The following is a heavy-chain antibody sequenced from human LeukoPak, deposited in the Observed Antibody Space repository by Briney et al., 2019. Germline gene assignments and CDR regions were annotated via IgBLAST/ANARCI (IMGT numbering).Heavy chain of an antibody. CDR3: TTMIVVVIPPEGMDV. V-gene: IGHV3-30*03. CDR1: GFTFSSYG. D-gene: IGHD3-22*01. CDR2: ISYDGSNK. J-gene: IGHJ6*02. Sequence: GGSLRLSCAASGFTFSSYGMHCVRQAPGKGLEWVAVISYDGSNKYYADSVKGRFTISRDNSKNTLYLQMNSLRAEDTAVYYCTTMIVVVIPPEGMDVWGQGTTVTVSS.